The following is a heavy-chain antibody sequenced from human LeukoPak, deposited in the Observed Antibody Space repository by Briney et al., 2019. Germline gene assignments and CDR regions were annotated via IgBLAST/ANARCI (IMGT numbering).Heavy chain of an antibody. CDR2: IYYSGNT. Sequence: SETLSLTCTVSGTSISSYYWSWIRQPPGKGLEWLGYIYYSGNTYYNPSLKSRVTISVDTSKNQLSLKLSSVTAADTAVYYCARGKRDGNNYYWGQGTLVTVSS. V-gene: IGHV4-59*01. CDR3: ARGKRDGNNYY. D-gene: IGHD5-24*01. J-gene: IGHJ4*02. CDR1: GTSISSYY.